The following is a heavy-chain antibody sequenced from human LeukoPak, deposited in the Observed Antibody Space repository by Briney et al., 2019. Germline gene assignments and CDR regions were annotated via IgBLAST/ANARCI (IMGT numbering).Heavy chain of an antibody. Sequence: PGGFLRLSCAASGFTFDDYTMHWVRQAPGKGLEWVSLISWDGGSTYYADSVKGRFTITRDNSKNSLYLQLNSLRAEDTALYYCAKDRWGAYHYYHMDVWGKGTTVTISS. CDR1: GFTFDDYT. CDR3: AKDRWGAYHYYHMDV. CDR2: ISWDGGST. J-gene: IGHJ6*03. V-gene: IGHV3-43*01. D-gene: IGHD7-27*01.